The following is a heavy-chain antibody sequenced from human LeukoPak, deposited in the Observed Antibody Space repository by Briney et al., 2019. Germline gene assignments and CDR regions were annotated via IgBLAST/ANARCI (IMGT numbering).Heavy chain of an antibody. CDR1: GFTFGSYA. V-gene: IGHV3-23*01. CDR2: ISGSGGST. CDR3: AKDKKYSSSWYSSGFDY. Sequence: PGGSLRLSCAASGFTFGSYAMSWVRQAPGKGLEWVSAISGSGGSTYYADSVKGRFTISRDNSKNTLYLQMNSLRAEDTAVYYCAKDKKYSSSWYSSGFDYWGQGTLVTVSS. D-gene: IGHD6-13*01. J-gene: IGHJ4*02.